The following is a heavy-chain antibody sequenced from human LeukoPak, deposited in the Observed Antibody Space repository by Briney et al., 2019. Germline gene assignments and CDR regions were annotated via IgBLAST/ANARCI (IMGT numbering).Heavy chain of an antibody. D-gene: IGHD6-19*01. J-gene: IGHJ4*02. CDR3: ARDRVGSGWPRPFYFEN. Sequence: GSSVHVSCKPSGYIFTGYYLHWVRQARGQALAWVGWINPNIGATMYAQKFQGRVAMTSDTSISTAYMELNSLRSDDTAVYYCARDRVGSGWPRPFYFENWGQGTLVTVSS. CDR2: INPNIGAT. V-gene: IGHV1-2*02. CDR1: GYIFTGYY.